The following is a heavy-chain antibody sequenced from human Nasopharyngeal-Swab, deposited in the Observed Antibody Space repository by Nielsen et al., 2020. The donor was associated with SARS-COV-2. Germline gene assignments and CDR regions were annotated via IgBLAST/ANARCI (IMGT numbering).Heavy chain of an antibody. J-gene: IGHJ6*02. CDR2: IKQVGSEK. D-gene: IGHD4-11*01. CDR3: ARVYLFSNYVSLYYCYGMDV. V-gene: IGHV3-7*05. Sequence: GESLKISCAASGLILSSYWMSWVRKALGKGLEWVANIKQVGSEKYYVDSVKGLFTISRDNAKNSLYLQMNSLRAEDTAVYYCARVYLFSNYVSLYYCYGMDVWGQGTTVTVSS. CDR1: GLILSSYW.